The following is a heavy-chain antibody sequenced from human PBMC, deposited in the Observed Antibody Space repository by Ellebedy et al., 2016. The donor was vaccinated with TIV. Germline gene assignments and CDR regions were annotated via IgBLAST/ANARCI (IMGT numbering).Heavy chain of an antibody. J-gene: IGHJ4*02. CDR2: IYYTGST. CDR3: ARGRWLQPYFDY. CDR1: GGSINGSSYY. Sequence: LRLSCTVSGGSINGSSYYWGWLRQHPGRGLEWIGYIYYTGSTDYNPSLKSRLTISVDTSKNQFSLKLTSVTAADTAVYYCARGRWLQPYFDYWGQGTPVTVSS. V-gene: IGHV4-31*03. D-gene: IGHD5-24*01.